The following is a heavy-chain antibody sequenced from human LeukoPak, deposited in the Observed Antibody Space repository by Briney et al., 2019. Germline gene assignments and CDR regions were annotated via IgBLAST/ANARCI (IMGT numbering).Heavy chain of an antibody. CDR1: GFTFSSYS. CDR3: AKEPPKYYYGSGSYRIHFDY. D-gene: IGHD3-10*01. V-gene: IGHV3-23*01. J-gene: IGHJ4*02. CDR2: ISSSGGST. Sequence: GGSLRLSCAASGFTFSSYSMHWVRQAPGKGLEWVSAISSSGGSTYYADSVKGRFTISRDNSKNTLYLQMNSLRAEDTAVYYCAKEPPKYYYGSGSYRIHFDYWGQGTLVTVSS.